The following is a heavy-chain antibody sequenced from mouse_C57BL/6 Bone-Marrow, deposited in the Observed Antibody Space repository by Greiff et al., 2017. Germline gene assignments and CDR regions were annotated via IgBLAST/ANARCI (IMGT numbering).Heavy chain of an antibody. CDR2: IWGGGST. CDR3: AKHDSSLFYYAMDD. CDR1: GFSLTSYG. V-gene: IGHV2-9*01. Sequence: VNLVESGPGLVAPSQSLSISCTVSGFSLTSYGVDWVRQPPGKGLEWLGVIWGGGSTNYNSALMSRLSISKDNSESQVFLKMNSLQTDDTAMYYGAKHDSSLFYYAMDDWGQGTSVTVSS. J-gene: IGHJ4*01. D-gene: IGHD6-5*01.